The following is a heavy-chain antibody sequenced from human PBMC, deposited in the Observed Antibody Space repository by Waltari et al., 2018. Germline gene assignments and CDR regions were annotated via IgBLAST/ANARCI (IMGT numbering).Heavy chain of an antibody. CDR2: IRASGGNT. J-gene: IGHJ4*02. Sequence: EVQLLESGGGLAQPGGSLRLSCAASGFTFSSYAMSWVRQAPGTGLEWVSSIRASGGNTYYADSVKGRFTISRDNMKNTINLQMNSLRAEDTAVYFCAKGDTGRSAPSDYWGQGTLVTVSS. CDR1: GFTFSSYA. D-gene: IGHD5-18*01. CDR3: AKGDTGRSAPSDY. V-gene: IGHV3-23*01.